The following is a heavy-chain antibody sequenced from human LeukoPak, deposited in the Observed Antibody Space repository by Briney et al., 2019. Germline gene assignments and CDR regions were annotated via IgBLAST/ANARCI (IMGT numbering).Heavy chain of an antibody. CDR1: RFTFNSYW. V-gene: IGHV3-66*01. CDR2: LYTGGTT. Sequence: PGGSLRLSCAASRFTFNSYWMSWVRQVPGKGLEWVSVLYTGGTTYYADSVKGRFTISRDNSKNTVYLDMNSLRAEDTAVYYCARAVDIVATTPFDLWGQGTMVTVSS. J-gene: IGHJ3*01. D-gene: IGHD5-12*01. CDR3: ARAVDIVATTPFDL.